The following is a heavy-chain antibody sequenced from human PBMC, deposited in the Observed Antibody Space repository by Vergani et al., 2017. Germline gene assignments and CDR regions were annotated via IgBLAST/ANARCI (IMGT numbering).Heavy chain of an antibody. Sequence: QVQLQESGPGLVKPSETLSLTCTVSGGSISSYYWSWFRPPPGKGLEWIGYINYSGSTNYNPSLKSRVTISLDTSKNQSSLKLSSVTAADTAVYYCSRHLRQQPNDYWGKGTLVTVSS. D-gene: IGHD6-13*01. CDR2: INYSGST. CDR1: GGSISSYY. CDR3: SRHLRQQPNDY. J-gene: IGHJ4*02. V-gene: IGHV4-59*01.